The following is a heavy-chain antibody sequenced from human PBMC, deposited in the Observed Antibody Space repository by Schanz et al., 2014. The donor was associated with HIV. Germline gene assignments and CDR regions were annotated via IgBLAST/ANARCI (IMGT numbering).Heavy chain of an antibody. V-gene: IGHV3-23*04. D-gene: IGHD1-20*01. CDR3: AKTSITLGMDV. CDR2: ISGGSGNT. CDR1: GFTFDDYA. J-gene: IGHJ6*02. Sequence: VQLGESGGGLVQPGRSLRLSCVASGFTFDDYAMHWVRQVPGKGLEWDSSISGGSGNTFYADSVKGRFTISRVNSKNTLYLQMNSLRAEDTAIYYCAKTSITLGMDVWGQGTTVTVSS.